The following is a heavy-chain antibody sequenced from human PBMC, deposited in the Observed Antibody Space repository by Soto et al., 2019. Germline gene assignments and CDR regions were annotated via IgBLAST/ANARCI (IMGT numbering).Heavy chain of an antibody. CDR2: IYYRGST. V-gene: IGHV4-59*01. D-gene: IGHD5-12*01. CDR1: GGSTSSYY. J-gene: IGHJ6*02. CDR3: ARVIGGYDYYYYYGMDV. Sequence: PSETLSLTCTFSGGSTSSYYWSLIRQPPGKGLEWIGYIYYRGSTNYNPSLKSRVTIPVATSKNQFSLKLSSVTAADTAVYYCARVIGGYDYYYYYGMDVWGQGTTVTVSS.